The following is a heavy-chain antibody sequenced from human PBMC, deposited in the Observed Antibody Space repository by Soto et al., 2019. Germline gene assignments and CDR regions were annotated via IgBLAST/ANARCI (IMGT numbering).Heavy chain of an antibody. CDR2: IIPIFGTA. CDR1: GGTFSNYA. V-gene: IGHV1-69*15. CDR3: AKDGGRDGYFGNWFDP. Sequence: QVQLMQSGAEVKKPGSSVKVSCKASGGTFSNYAITWVRQAPGQGLEWLGRIIPIFGTANYAQKFQGRVTIPADESTTTACMELSSLRSDDTAVYYCAKDGGRDGYFGNWFDPWGQGTLVTVSS. J-gene: IGHJ5*02. D-gene: IGHD5-12*01.